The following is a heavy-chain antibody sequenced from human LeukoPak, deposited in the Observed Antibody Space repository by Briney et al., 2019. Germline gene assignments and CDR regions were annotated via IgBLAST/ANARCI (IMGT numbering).Heavy chain of an antibody. CDR2: INHSGST. D-gene: IGHD3-16*02. Sequence: PSETLSLTCAVYGGSFSGYYWSWLRQTPGKGLEWIGEINHSGSTNYNPSLKSRVTISVDTSKNQFSLKLSSVTAADTAVYYCARLFSVWGSYRRKDAFDIWGRGTMVTVSS. CDR1: GGSFSGYY. CDR3: ARLFSVWGSYRRKDAFDI. V-gene: IGHV4-34*01. J-gene: IGHJ3*02.